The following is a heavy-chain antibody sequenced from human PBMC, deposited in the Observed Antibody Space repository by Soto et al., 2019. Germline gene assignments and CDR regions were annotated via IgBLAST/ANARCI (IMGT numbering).Heavy chain of an antibody. CDR1: GGSFSGYY. J-gene: IGHJ5*02. Sequence: SETLSLTCAVYGGSFSGYYWSWIRQPPGKGLEWIGEINHSGSTNYNPSLKSRVTISVDTSKNQFSLKLSSVTAADTAVYYCARVSSSWYWFDPWGQGTLVTVSS. CDR2: INHSGST. D-gene: IGHD6-13*01. CDR3: ARVSSSWYWFDP. V-gene: IGHV4-34*01.